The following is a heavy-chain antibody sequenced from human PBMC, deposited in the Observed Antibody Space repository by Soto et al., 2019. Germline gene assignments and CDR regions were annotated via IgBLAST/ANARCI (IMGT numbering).Heavy chain of an antibody. J-gene: IGHJ4*02. V-gene: IGHV4-34*01. CDR2: INHSGSA. CDR3: ARDKITGLFDY. D-gene: IGHD2-8*02. Sequence: SETLSLTCAVYGGSFSGYYWTWIRQPPGTGLEWIGEINHSGSANYNPSLKSRVTISVDTSKNQFSLKLTSVTAADTAVYYCARDKITGLFDYWGQGTLVTVS. CDR1: GGSFSGYY.